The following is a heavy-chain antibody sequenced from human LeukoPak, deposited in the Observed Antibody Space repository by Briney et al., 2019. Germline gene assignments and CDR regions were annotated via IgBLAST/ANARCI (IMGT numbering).Heavy chain of an antibody. D-gene: IGHD3-16*01. CDR1: GGSFSGYY. CDR2: INHSGST. Sequence: PSETLSLTCAVYGGSFSGYYWSWIRQPPGKGLEWIGEINHSGSTNYNPSLKSRVTISVASSKNQFSLKLSSVTAADTAVYYCARETSQKGAHYMDVWGKGTTVTISS. V-gene: IGHV4-34*01. J-gene: IGHJ6*03. CDR3: ARETSQKGAHYMDV.